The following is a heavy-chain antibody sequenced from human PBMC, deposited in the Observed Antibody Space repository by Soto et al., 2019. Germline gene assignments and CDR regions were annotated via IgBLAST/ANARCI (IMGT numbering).Heavy chain of an antibody. CDR3: ASHGGYCSGGSCYIGRVYYYYGMDV. CDR2: IIPIFGTA. J-gene: IGHJ6*02. V-gene: IGHV1-69*13. Sequence: SVKVSCKASGYTFTSYYMRWVRQAPGQGLEWMGGIIPIFGTANYAQKFQGRVTITADESTSTAYMELSSLRSEDTAVYYCASHGGYCSGGSCYIGRVYYYYGMDVWGQATTVTVSS. D-gene: IGHD2-15*01. CDR1: GYTFTSYY.